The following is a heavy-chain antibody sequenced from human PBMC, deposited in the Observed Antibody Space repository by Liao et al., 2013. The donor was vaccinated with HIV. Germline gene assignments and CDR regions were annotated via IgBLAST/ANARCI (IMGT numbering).Heavy chain of an antibody. V-gene: IGHV4-4*07. J-gene: IGHJ6*03. CDR3: VRGPGGSNYFHYYMDV. D-gene: IGHD1-1*01. CDR1: GGSISSSY. CDR2: IYVTGST. Sequence: QVQLQESGPGLVKPSETLSLTCIVSGGSISSSYWSWIRQPAGKGLEWIGRIYVTGSTDYNPSLDSRVTMSIDTSKNQFSVKLNSVTAADTAVYYCVRGPGGSNYFHYYMDVWGRGTSVTVSS.